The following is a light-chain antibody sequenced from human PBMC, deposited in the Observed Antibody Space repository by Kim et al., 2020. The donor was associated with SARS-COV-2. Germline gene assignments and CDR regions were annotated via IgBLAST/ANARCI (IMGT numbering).Light chain of an antibody. CDR1: KLGDKY. CDR3: QAWDSSTVV. Sequence: SYELTQPPSVSVSPGQTASITCSGDKLGDKYACWYQQKPGQSPVLVIYQDSKRPSGIPERFSGSNSGNTATLTISGTQAMDEADCYCQAWDSSTVVFGGGTQLTVL. V-gene: IGLV3-1*01. CDR2: QDS. J-gene: IGLJ2*01.